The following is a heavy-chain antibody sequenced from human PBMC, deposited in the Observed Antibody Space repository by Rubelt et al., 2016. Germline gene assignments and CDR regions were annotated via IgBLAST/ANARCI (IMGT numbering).Heavy chain of an antibody. CDR1: GGSISSGTYY. J-gene: IGHJ4*02. CDR2: ISHRGST. D-gene: IGHD6-6*01. V-gene: IGHV4-39*07. CDR3: ARAARSRGQGGFDY. Sequence: QLQLQESGPGLVKPSETLSLTCSVSGGSISSGTYYWGWIRQPPGKGLEWIGEISHRGSTNYNPSLKSRVTISLDTSKNQFSLNLSSGTAADTAVYYCARAARSRGQGGFDYWGQGTLVTVSS.